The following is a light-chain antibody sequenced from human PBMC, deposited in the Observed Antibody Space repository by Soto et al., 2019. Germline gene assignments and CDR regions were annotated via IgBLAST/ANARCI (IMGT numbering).Light chain of an antibody. V-gene: IGKV1-27*01. J-gene: IGKJ1*01. CDR2: AAS. CDR1: QGIIDY. CDR3: QKYTSAPRT. Sequence: DIQMTQSPSSLAASVGDRVTITCRASQGIIDYLAWYQQKPGRAPKLLIYAASTLHSGVPSQFSGSGAGTDITLTISSLQPEDVATYYCQKYTSAPRTFGQGTKVEIK.